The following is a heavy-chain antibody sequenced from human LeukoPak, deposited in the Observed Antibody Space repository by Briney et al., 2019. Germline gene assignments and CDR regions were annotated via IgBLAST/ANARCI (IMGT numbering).Heavy chain of an antibody. D-gene: IGHD6-13*01. J-gene: IGHJ4*02. CDR3: AELDSSSPRN. V-gene: IGHV3-23*01. CDR2: SSGSGSIT. Sequence: PGGSLRLSCAASGFTSSSYVMSWVRQAPGKGLEWVSASSGSGSITYYADSVKGRFTISRDNAKNSLFLQVNSLRAEDTAVYYCAELDSSSPRNWGQGTLVTVSS. CDR1: GFTSSSYV.